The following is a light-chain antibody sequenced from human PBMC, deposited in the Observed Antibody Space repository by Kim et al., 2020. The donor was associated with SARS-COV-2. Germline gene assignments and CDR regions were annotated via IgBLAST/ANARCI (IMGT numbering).Light chain of an antibody. CDR3: NSRDSSGNLVV. Sequence: SELTQDPAVSVALGQTVRITCQGDSLRSYYASWYQQKPGQAPVLVIYGKNNRPSGIPDRFSGSSSGNTASLTITGAQAEDEADYYCNSRDSSGNLVVFGGGTKLTVL. J-gene: IGLJ2*01. CDR1: SLRSYY. V-gene: IGLV3-19*01. CDR2: GKN.